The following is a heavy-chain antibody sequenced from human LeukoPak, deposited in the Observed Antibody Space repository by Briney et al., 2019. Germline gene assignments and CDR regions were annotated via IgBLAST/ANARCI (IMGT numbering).Heavy chain of an antibody. CDR3: AKVGSTKSRPVYYYGSGSYYDY. V-gene: IGHV3-30*02. CDR2: IRYDGSNK. CDR1: GFTFSSYG. J-gene: IGHJ4*02. D-gene: IGHD3-10*01. Sequence: PGGSLRLSCAASGFTFSSYGMHWVRQAPGKGLEWVAFIRYDGSNKYYADSVKGRFTISRDNSKNTLYLQMNSLRAEDTAVYYCAKVGSTKSRPVYYYGSGSYYDYWGQGTLVTVSS.